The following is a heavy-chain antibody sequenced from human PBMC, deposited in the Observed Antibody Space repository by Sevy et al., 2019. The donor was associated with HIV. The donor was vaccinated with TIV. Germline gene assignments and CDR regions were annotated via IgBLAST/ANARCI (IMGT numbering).Heavy chain of an antibody. CDR2: IWYDGTDK. D-gene: IGHD3-16*01. Sequence: GGSLRLSCATSGFIFSNYAMHWIRQAPGKGLEWVAVIWYDGTDKYYADSVQGRFTISRDNSKNTLYLQMNSLRVEDTAVYYCARSRGRDCHSIDYWGQGTLVTVSS. CDR1: GFIFSNYA. V-gene: IGHV3-33*01. CDR3: ARSRGRDCHSIDY. J-gene: IGHJ4*02.